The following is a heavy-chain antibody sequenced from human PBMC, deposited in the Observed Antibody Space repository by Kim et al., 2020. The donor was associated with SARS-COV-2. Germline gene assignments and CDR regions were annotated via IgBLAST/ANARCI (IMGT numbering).Heavy chain of an antibody. D-gene: IGHD6-19*01. J-gene: IGHJ4*02. CDR2: IYYSGST. CDR1: GGSISSYY. CDR3: ARGGSSGWYAVDY. V-gene: IGHV4-59*01. Sequence: SETLSLTCTVSGGSISSYYWSWIRQPPGKGLEWIGYIYYSGSTNYNPSLKSRVTISVDTSKNQFSLKLSSVTAADTAVYYCARGGSSGWYAVDYWGQGTPVTVSS.